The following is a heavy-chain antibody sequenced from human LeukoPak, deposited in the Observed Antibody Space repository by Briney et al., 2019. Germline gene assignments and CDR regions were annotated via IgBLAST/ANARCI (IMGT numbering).Heavy chain of an antibody. CDR2: ISSNSRHI. CDR1: GFTFSTYS. Sequence: PGGSLRLSCAASGFTFSTYSMNWVRQAPGKGLEWVSSISSNSRHIYYADSMRGRFTISRDNAKNSLYLQMNSLRAEDTAVYYCASRGYSFLSVDYWGQGTLVTVSS. V-gene: IGHV3-21*01. J-gene: IGHJ4*02. D-gene: IGHD5-18*01. CDR3: ASRGYSFLSVDY.